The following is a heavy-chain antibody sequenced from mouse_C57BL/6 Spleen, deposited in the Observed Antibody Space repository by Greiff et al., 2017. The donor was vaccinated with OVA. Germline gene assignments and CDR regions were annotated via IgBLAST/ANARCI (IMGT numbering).Heavy chain of an antibody. J-gene: IGHJ2*01. V-gene: IGHV1-74*01. CDR3: AIVPHNYGSSYGYFDY. Sequence: QVQLQQPGAELVKPGASVKVSCKASGYTFTSYWMHWVKQRPGQGLEWIGRIHPSDSDTNYNQKFKGKATLTVDKSSSTAYMQLSSLTSEDSAVYYCAIVPHNYGSSYGYFDYWGQGTTLTVSS. CDR2: IHPSDSDT. CDR1: GYTFTSYW. D-gene: IGHD1-1*01.